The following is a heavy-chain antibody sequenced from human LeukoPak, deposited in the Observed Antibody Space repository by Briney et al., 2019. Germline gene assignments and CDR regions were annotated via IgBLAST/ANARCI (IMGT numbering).Heavy chain of an antibody. D-gene: IGHD3-22*01. V-gene: IGHV4-59*01. CDR2: IYYSGST. Sequence: SETLSLTCTVSGGSISSYYWSWIRQPPGKGLEWIGCIYYSGSTNYNPSLKSRVTISVDTSKNQFSLKLSSVTAADTAVYYCARAGTAYYYDSSGYYPDLVAFDIWGQGTMVTVSS. CDR1: GGSISSYY. J-gene: IGHJ3*02. CDR3: ARAGTAYYYDSSGYYPDLVAFDI.